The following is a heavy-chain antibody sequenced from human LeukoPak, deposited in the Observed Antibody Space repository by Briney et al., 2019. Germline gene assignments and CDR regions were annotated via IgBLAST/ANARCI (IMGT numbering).Heavy chain of an antibody. CDR1: GGTFSSYA. CDR3: ARVFITMVRGVIIKAQFDY. Sequence: ASVKVSCKASGGTFSSYAISWVRQAPGQGLEWMGRIIPILGIANYAQKFQGRVTITADKSTSTAYMELRSLRSDDTAVYYCARVFITMVRGVIIKAQFDYWGQGTLVTVSS. D-gene: IGHD3-10*01. J-gene: IGHJ4*02. V-gene: IGHV1-69*04. CDR2: IIPILGIA.